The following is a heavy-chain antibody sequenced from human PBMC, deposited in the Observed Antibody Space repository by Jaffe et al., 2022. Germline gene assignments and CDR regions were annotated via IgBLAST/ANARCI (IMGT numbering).Heavy chain of an antibody. CDR1: GFTFNRYW. CDR3: VRDDIATCPLDY. D-gene: IGHD6-6*01. V-gene: IGHV3-74*01. J-gene: IGHJ4*02. CDR2: INNDGSST. Sequence: EVQLVESGGGLVQPGGSLRLSCAASGFTFNRYWMHWVRQAPGKGLVWVSYINNDGSSTTYADSVKGRFTISRDNAKNTLYLEMSTLRADDTAVYYCVRDDIATCPLDYWGQGTLVTVAS.